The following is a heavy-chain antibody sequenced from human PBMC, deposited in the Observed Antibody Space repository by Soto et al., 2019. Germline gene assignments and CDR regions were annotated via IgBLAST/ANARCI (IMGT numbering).Heavy chain of an antibody. Sequence: EVQLVESGGGLVKPGGSLRLSCAASGFTFSSYSMNWFRQAPGKGLEWVSSISSSSSYIYYAASVKGRFTISGDNAKNSLYLQRNSLRAVDTAVYYCALLDPTVPTLMHCFDILGQETMFTVSS. CDR2: ISSSSSYI. V-gene: IGHV3-21*01. J-gene: IGHJ3*02. CDR3: ALLDPTVPTLMHCFDI. D-gene: IGHD4-17*01. CDR1: GFTFSSYS.